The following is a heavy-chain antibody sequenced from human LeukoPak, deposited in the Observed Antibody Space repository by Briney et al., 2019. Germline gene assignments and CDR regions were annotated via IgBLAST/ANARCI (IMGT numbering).Heavy chain of an antibody. V-gene: IGHV1-69*13. J-gene: IGHJ4*02. CDR2: IIPIFGTA. CDR3: ARERYSGSRLAPSDY. D-gene: IGHD1-26*01. Sequence: SVNVSCKASGGTFSSYAISWVRQAPGQGLEWMGGIIPIFGTANYAQKFQGRVTITADESTSTAYMELSSLRSEDTAVYYCARERYSGSRLAPSDYWGQGTLVTVSS. CDR1: GGTFSSYA.